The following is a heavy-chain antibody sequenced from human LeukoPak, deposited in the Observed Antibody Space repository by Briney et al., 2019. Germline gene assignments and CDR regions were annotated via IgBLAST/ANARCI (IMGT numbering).Heavy chain of an antibody. D-gene: IGHD3-3*01. CDR2: ISGSSGHT. J-gene: IGHJ4*02. CDR3: AKVGFSEMEWLLYSDH. Sequence: PGGSLRLSRAASGLTFSSYAMSWVRQAPGKGLEWVSAISGSSGHTYYADSVKGRFTISRANSKNTLYLQMNSLRAEDTAVYYCAKVGFSEMEWLLYSDHWGQGTLVTVSS. V-gene: IGHV3-23*01. CDR1: GLTFSSYA.